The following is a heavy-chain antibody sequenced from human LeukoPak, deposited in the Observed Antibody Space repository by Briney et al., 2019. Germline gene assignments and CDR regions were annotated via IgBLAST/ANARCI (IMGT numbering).Heavy chain of an antibody. D-gene: IGHD3-22*01. J-gene: IGHJ3*02. CDR2: IYYSGST. CDR3: ASTIYYYDSSGLIPNAFDI. CDR1: GGSISSYY. V-gene: IGHV4-59*08. Sequence: SETLSLTCTVSGGSISSYYWSWIRQPPGKGLEWIGYIYYSGSTNYNPSLKSRVTISVDTSKNQFSLKLSSVTAADTAVYYCASTIYYYDSSGLIPNAFDIWGQGTMVTVSS.